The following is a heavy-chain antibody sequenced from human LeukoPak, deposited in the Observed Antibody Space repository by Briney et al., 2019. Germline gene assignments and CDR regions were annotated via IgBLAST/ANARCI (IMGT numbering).Heavy chain of an antibody. D-gene: IGHD3-22*01. V-gene: IGHV3-73*01. J-gene: IGHJ4*02. Sequence: GGSLRLSCAASGFTFSGSAMHWVRQASGKGLEWVGRIRSKANSYATAYAASVKGRFTISRDDSKNTAYLQMNSLKTEDTAVYYCTSPRANSSGYPYYFDYWGQGTLVTVSS. CDR3: TSPRANSSGYPYYFDY. CDR2: IRSKANSYAT. CDR1: GFTFSGSA.